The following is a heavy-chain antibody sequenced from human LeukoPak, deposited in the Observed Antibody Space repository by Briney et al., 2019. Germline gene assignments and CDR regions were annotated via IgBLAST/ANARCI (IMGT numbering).Heavy chain of an antibody. J-gene: IGHJ4*02. CDR2: INPNSGGT. CDR1: GYTFTGYY. Sequence: ASVKVSCKASGYTFTGYYVHWVRQAPGQGLEWMGWINPNSGGTNYAQKFQGRVTMTRDTSISTAYMELSRLRSDDTAVYYCARVRIAVAGNFDYWGQGTLVTVSS. V-gene: IGHV1-2*02. D-gene: IGHD6-19*01. CDR3: ARVRIAVAGNFDY.